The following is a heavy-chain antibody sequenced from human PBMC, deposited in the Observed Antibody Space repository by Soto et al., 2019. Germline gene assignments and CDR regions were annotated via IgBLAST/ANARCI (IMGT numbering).Heavy chain of an antibody. CDR1: GGTFSSYA. D-gene: IGHD2-21*02. CDR2: IIPIFGTA. CDR3: ARARCGGDCSGKYYFDY. V-gene: IGHV1-69*13. Sequence: SVKVSCKASGGTFSSYAISWVRQAPGQGLEWMGGIIPIFGTANYAQKFQGRVTITADESTSTAYMELSSLRSEDTAVYYCARARCGGDCSGKYYFDYWGQGTLVTVSS. J-gene: IGHJ4*02.